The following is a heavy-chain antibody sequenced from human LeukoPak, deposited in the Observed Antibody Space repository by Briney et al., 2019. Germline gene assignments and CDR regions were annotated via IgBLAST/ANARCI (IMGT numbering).Heavy chain of an antibody. CDR1: VFSVSSNC. CDR2: IYITGST. V-gene: IGHV3-53*01. J-gene: IGHJ4*02. CDR3: ARGGNPYSSNWYYFDY. Sequence: PGGSLRLSCAASVFSVSSNCMSWVRQAPGKGLEWVSVIYITGSTYYADSVKGRFTISRDNSKNTLYLQMNSLRAEDTAVYYCARGGNPYSSNWYYFDYWGQGTLVTVSS. D-gene: IGHD6-13*01.